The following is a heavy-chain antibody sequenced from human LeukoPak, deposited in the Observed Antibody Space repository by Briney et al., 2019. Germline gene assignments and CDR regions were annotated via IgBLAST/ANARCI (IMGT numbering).Heavy chain of an antibody. CDR1: GYRFATYW. D-gene: IGHD1-26*01. J-gene: IGHJ4*02. Sequence: ESLKIYCQGSGYRFATYWIAWLRQMPGKGLEGMGIIYPSDSDTRYTPSFQVQVTISADKSIKTAYRQWSGLKAWDTAIYDCSRLLQGIVGATGLHYWWQGTIFTVCS. CDR3: SRLLQGIVGATGLHY. V-gene: IGHV5-51*01. CDR2: IYPSDSDT.